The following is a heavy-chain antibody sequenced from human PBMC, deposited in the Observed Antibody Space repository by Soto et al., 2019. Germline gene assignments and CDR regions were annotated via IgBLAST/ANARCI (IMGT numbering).Heavy chain of an antibody. CDR1: GFTFSSYG. J-gene: IGHJ6*03. Sequence: QVQLVESGGGVVQPGRSLRLSCAASGFTFSSYGMHWVRQAPGKGLEWVAVIWYDGSNKYYADSVKGRFTISRDNSKNTLYLQMNSLRAEDTAVYYCARTGFSGGSDLDYYYYYMDVWGKGTTVTVSS. CDR2: IWYDGSNK. V-gene: IGHV3-33*01. CDR3: ARTGFSGGSDLDYYYYYMDV. D-gene: IGHD2-15*01.